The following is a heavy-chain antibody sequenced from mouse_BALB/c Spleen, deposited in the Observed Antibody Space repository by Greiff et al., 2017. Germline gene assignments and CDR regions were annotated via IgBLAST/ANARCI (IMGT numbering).Heavy chain of an antibody. CDR1: GFTFSSYA. CDR3: ARDGAYYGNSPFAY. Sequence: DVKLVESGGGLVKPGGSLKLSCAASGFTFSSYAMSWVRQSPEKRLEWVAEISSGGSYTYYPDTVTGRFTISRDNAKNTLYLEMSSLRSEDTAMYYCARDGAYYGNSPFAYWGQGTLVTVSA. D-gene: IGHD2-10*01. J-gene: IGHJ3*01. V-gene: IGHV5-9-4*01. CDR2: ISSGGSYT.